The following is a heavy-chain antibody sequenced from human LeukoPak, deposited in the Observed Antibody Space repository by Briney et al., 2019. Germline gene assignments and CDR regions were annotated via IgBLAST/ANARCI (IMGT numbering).Heavy chain of an antibody. V-gene: IGHV1-69*13. Sequence: SVKVSCKASGGTFSSYAISWVRQAPGQGLEWMGGIIPIFGTANYAQKFQGRVTITADEPTSTAYMELSSLRSEDTAVYYCAQKVGSGSSNWFDPWGQGTLVTVSS. CDR3: AQKVGSGSSNWFDP. CDR2: IIPIFGTA. CDR1: GGTFSSYA. D-gene: IGHD3-10*01. J-gene: IGHJ5*02.